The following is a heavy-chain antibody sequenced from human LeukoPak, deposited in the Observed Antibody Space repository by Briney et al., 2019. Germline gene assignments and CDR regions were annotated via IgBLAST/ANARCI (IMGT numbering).Heavy chain of an antibody. CDR2: FYYSGST. CDR3: AHQPSGSYSIDY. CDR1: GGSISSTTSY. J-gene: IGHJ4*02. V-gene: IGHV4-39*01. D-gene: IGHD1-26*01. Sequence: SETLSLTCTVSGGSISSTTSYWGWIRQPPGKGLEWVGSFYYSGSTSFNPSLKSGVTISADMSKSQFSLKLSSVTAAGTAVYYCAHQPSGSYSIDYWGQGTLVTVSS.